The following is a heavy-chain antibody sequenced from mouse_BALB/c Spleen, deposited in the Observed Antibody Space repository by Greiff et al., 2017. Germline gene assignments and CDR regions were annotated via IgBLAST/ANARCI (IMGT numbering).Heavy chain of an antibody. CDR1: GFTFSSFG. D-gene: IGHD2-3*01. V-gene: IGHV5-17*02. CDR3: ARDFYDGGY. CDR2: ISSGSSTI. J-gene: IGHJ2*01. Sequence: EVQVVESGGGLVQPGGSRKLSCAASGFTFSSFGMHWVRQAPEKGLEWVAYISSGSSTIYYADTVKGRFTISRDNPKNTLFLQMTSLRSEDTAMYYCARDFYDGGYWGQGTTLTVSS.